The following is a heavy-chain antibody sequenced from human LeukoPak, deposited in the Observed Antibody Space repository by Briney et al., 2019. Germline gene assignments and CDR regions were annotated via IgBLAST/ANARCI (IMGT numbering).Heavy chain of an antibody. J-gene: IGHJ3*01. Sequence: PGGSLRLSCAASGFTFYDYAMHWVRQVPGKGLEWVGGVNRNSGTIAYGDSVKGRFTISRDNARNSLYLQMNSLRTEDTALYYCAKDLAVGTTPRVYAFDVWGRGTMVTVS. CDR2: VNRNSGTI. CDR3: AKDLAVGTTPRVYAFDV. CDR1: GFTFYDYA. D-gene: IGHD1-26*01. V-gene: IGHV3-9*01.